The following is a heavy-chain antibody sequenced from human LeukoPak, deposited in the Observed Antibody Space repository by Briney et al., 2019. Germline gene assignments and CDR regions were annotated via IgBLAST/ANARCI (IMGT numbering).Heavy chain of an antibody. V-gene: IGHV4-34*01. CDR1: GGSFSGYY. CDR3: ARVNYYDSSGYYDY. J-gene: IGHJ4*02. CDR2: IHDSGST. Sequence: PSATLSLACAAYGGSFSGYYWSWIRQPPGRGQEWIGEIHDSGSTNYNPSLKSRITISVDTSKNQFSLKLSSVTAADTAVYYCARVNYYDSSGYYDYWGQGTLVTVSS. D-gene: IGHD3-22*01.